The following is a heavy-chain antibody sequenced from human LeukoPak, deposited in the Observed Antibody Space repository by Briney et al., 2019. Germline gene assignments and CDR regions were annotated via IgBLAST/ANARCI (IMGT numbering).Heavy chain of an antibody. CDR3: ARWGDGYNYLSY. J-gene: IGHJ4*02. D-gene: IGHD5-24*01. Sequence: GGSLRLSCAASGFTFSSYSMNWVRQAPGKGLEWLSYITSSSNTIYYADSVRGRFTISRDNAKNSLYQQMHSLRAEDTAVYYCARWGDGYNYLSYWGQGTLVTVSS. CDR1: GFTFSSYS. V-gene: IGHV3-48*01. CDR2: ITSSSNTI.